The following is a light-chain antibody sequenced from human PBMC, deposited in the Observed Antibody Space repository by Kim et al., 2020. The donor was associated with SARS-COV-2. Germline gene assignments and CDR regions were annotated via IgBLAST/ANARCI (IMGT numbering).Light chain of an antibody. CDR3: QQSYVTPRT. CDR2: TAS. V-gene: IGKV1-39*01. Sequence: DIQMTQSPSSLSASVGDSVTITCRTSQTISNYLNWYQQKPGKAPKLLIFTASTLQSGVPSRFSGRASGTDFTLTITSLQPEDFATYHCQQSYVTPRTFGQGTKVDIK. CDR1: QTISNY. J-gene: IGKJ1*01.